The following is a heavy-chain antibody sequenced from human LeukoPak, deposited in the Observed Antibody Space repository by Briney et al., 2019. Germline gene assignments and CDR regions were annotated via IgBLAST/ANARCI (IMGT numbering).Heavy chain of an antibody. D-gene: IGHD3-3*01. CDR2: IKKDGSER. V-gene: IGHV3-7*01. Sequence: PGGSLRLSCAASGFSFITNWITWVRRAPGKGLEWVADIKKDGSERYYVDSVKGRFTISRDNAKNSVFLQMNSLRAEDTAVYYCTWSGEADWGQGTLVTVSS. J-gene: IGHJ4*02. CDR1: GFSFITNW. CDR3: TWSGEAD.